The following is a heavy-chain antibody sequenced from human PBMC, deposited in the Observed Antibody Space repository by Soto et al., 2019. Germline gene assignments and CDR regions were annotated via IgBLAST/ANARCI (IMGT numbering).Heavy chain of an antibody. Sequence: QVQLQQWGAGLLKPSETLSLTCAVYGGSFSDFYWTWIRQLPGKGLEWIGEINHSGSTNYNPSLKSRVATXVXXSKNQFSLNLRSVTAADTAVYYCGPRGAVADPRGYWGQGTLVTVSS. V-gene: IGHV4-34*01. D-gene: IGHD6-19*01. CDR2: INHSGST. CDR1: GGSFSDFY. CDR3: GPRGAVADPRGY. J-gene: IGHJ4*02.